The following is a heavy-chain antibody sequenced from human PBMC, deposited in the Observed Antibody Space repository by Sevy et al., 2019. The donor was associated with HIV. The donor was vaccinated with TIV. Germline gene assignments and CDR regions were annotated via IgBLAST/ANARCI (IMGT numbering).Heavy chain of an antibody. CDR2: ISGYSGNT. Sequence: ASVKVSCKASGYTFTSYGITWVRQAPGQGLEWMGWISGYSGNTNYAQKFQGRVTMTTDTSTSTAYMELRRLISDDTAVYYSARDVALSYIVVLVDASLAPFDICGQGTMV. J-gene: IGHJ3*02. CDR1: GYTFTSYG. D-gene: IGHD2-15*01. V-gene: IGHV1-18*01. CDR3: ARDVALSYIVVLVDASLAPFDI.